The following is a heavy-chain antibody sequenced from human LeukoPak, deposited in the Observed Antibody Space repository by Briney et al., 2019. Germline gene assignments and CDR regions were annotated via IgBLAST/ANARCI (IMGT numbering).Heavy chain of an antibody. V-gene: IGHV1-46*01. Sequence: ASVKVSCKASGYTFTNYQIHWVRQAPGQGLELMGIINPSGGSTSYAQKFQGRVTMTRDTFTSTVYMELSSLRSEDTAVYYCAREAVLGGLDVWGQGTTVTGFS. CDR3: AREAVLGGLDV. J-gene: IGHJ6*02. D-gene: IGHD2-8*02. CDR2: INPSGGST. CDR1: GYTFTNYQ.